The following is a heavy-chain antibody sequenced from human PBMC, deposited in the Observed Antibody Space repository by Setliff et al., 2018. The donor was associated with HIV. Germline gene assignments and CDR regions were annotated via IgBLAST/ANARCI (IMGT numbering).Heavy chain of an antibody. V-gene: IGHV3-11*01. CDR1: GFTFSDYY. CDR3: AMAKTSGTYYGWSY. CDR2: ISNSRTTT. Sequence: GGSLRLSCAASGFTFSDYYMTWIRQAPGKGLEWISYISNSRTTTSYADSVKGRFTISRDNAKNSLYLQMNSLRAEDTAVYYCAMAKTSGTYYGWSYWGQGTLVTVSS. D-gene: IGHD1-26*01. J-gene: IGHJ4*02.